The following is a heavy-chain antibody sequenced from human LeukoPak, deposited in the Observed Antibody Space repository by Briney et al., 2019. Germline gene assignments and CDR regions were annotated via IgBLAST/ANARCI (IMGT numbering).Heavy chain of an antibody. CDR3: ARGTRITFGGVIVYYFDY. CDR2: MNPNSGNT. J-gene: IGHJ4*02. CDR1: GYTFTSYD. D-gene: IGHD3-16*02. V-gene: IGHV1-8*01. Sequence: ASVKVSCKASGYTFTSYDINWVRQATGQGLEWMGWMNPNSGNTGYAQKFQGRVTMTRNTSISTAYMEPSSLRSEDTAVYYCARGTRITFGGVIVYYFDYWGQGTLVTVSS.